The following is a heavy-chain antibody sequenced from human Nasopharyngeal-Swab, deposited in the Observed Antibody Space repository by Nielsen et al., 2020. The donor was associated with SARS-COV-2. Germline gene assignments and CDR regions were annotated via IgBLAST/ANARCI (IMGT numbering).Heavy chain of an antibody. CDR1: GCSFNSYG. V-gene: IGHV1-8*03. Sequence: ASVKVSCKASGCSFNSYGISWVRQAPGHGLEWMGWMNPNSGNTGYAQTFQGRVTITRNTSISTAYMELSSLRSEDTAVYYFARVYCSSTSCFYGMDVWGQGTTVTVSS. D-gene: IGHD2-2*01. J-gene: IGHJ6*02. CDR3: ARVYCSSTSCFYGMDV. CDR2: MNPNSGNT.